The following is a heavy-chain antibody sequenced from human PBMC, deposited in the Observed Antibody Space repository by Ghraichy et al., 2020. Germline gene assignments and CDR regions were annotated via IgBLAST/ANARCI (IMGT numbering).Heavy chain of an antibody. Sequence: GGSLRLSCAASGFSVNNAWVSWVRQAPGRGLEWIGRIKSEAYGGTTDFGAPVKDRFIISRDDSQHTVYLQMNSLRTEDTAVYFCATGQAIAFYGRVPDCWGPGTLVIVSS. CDR3: ATGQAIAFYGRVPDC. CDR2: IKSEAYGGTT. D-gene: IGHD3-16*01. V-gene: IGHV3-15*01. J-gene: IGHJ4*02. CDR1: GFSVNNAW.